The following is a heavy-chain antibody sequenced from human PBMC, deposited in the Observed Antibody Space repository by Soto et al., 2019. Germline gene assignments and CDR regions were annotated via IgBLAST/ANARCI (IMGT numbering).Heavy chain of an antibody. V-gene: IGHV2-70*01. D-gene: IGHD5-18*01. J-gene: IGHJ6*02. CDR3: ARTRNNERIHHQFYSGTDA. CDR2: IDWDDTK. Sequence: SVPTLVNPTDTLTLTCTFCGFSLTTTGVYVTWIRQPPGKALEWLALIDWDDTKYYNKSLTTRLTVSKDTSKNQVVLTMTNVDLVDTSTYLCARTRNNERIHHQFYSGTDAWGPWNTVTVSS. CDR1: GFSLTTTGVY.